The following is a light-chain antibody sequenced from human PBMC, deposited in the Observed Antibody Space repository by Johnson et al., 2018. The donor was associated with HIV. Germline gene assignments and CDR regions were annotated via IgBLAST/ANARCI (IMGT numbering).Light chain of an antibody. CDR1: SSNIGNNY. Sequence: SVLTQPPSVSAAPGQKVTISCSGSSSNIGNNYVAWYQQLPGTAPKLLIYDSTNRPSGIPDRFSGSKSGTSATLGISGLPTGDEADYYCGTWDSTLNVYLFGPGTKVTVL. V-gene: IGLV1-51*01. CDR3: GTWDSTLNVYL. J-gene: IGLJ1*01. CDR2: DST.